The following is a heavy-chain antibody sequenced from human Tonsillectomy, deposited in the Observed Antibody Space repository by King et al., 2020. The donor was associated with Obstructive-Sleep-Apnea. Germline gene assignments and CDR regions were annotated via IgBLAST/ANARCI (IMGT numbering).Heavy chain of an antibody. Sequence: VQLVESGGGVVQPGRSLRLSCAASGFTFSSYGMHWVRQAPGKGLEWVAVISYDGSNKYYADSVKGRFTISRDNSKNTLYLQMNSLRAEDTAVYYCAKDLSSFQVRGVISYYYYGMDVWGQGTTVTVSS. CDR2: ISYDGSNK. CDR3: AKDLSSFQVRGVISYYYYGMDV. CDR1: GFTFSSYG. J-gene: IGHJ6*02. V-gene: IGHV3-30*18. D-gene: IGHD3-10*01.